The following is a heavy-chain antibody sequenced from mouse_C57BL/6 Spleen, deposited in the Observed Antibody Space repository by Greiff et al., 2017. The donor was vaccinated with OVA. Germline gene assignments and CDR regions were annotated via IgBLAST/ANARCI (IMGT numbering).Heavy chain of an antibody. CDR2: IDPEDGDT. V-gene: IGHV14-1*01. CDR3: TTEGTTVVAKGY. D-gene: IGHD1-1*01. Sequence: EVQLQQSGAELVRPGASVKLSCTASGFNIKDYYMHWVKQRPEQGLEWIGRIDPEDGDTEYAPKFQGKATMTADTSSNTAYLQLSSLTSEDTAVYYCTTEGTTVVAKGYWGKGTTLTVSS. J-gene: IGHJ2*01. CDR1: GFNIKDYY.